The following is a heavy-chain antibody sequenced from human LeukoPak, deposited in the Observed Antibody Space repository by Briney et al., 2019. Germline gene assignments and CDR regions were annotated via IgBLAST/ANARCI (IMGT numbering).Heavy chain of an antibody. CDR1: GFTFTTYS. CDR2: ISGSGSYI. D-gene: IGHD3-22*01. CDR3: ATSSVWRPAFDY. J-gene: IGHJ4*02. Sequence: GGSLRLSCAASGFTFTTYSVNWVRQAPGKGLEWVSSISGSGSYIYYADSVEGRFAISRDNAKNSLYLRMNSLRDEDTAVYYCATSSVWRPAFDYWGQGTLVSVSS. V-gene: IGHV3-21*01.